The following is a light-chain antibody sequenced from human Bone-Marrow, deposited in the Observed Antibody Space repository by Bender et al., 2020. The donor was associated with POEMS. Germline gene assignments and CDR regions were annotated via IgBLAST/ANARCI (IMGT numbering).Light chain of an antibody. CDR3: SSYAGSSTFI. Sequence: QSALTQPASASGSPGQSITISCTGTSSDIGTYNHVSWYQQHPGKAPKVMIYEGNKRPSGVSDRFAGSKSGNTASLTISGLQAEDEADYFCSSYAGSSTFIFGGGTKLTVL. CDR1: SSDIGTYNH. V-gene: IGLV2-23*03. CDR2: EGN. J-gene: IGLJ2*01.